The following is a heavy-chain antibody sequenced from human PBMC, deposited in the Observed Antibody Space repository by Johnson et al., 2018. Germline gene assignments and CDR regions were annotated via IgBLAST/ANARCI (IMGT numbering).Heavy chain of an antibody. CDR1: GFTFSDYA. V-gene: IGHV3-49*03. CDR3: TRDDYGGKDDAFVI. D-gene: IGHD4-17*01. CDR2: IRPKVYGGTT. Sequence: VQLVESGGGVVQPGRFLRLSCTASGFTFSDYALSWYRQAPGKGLEWVGFIRPKVYGGTTEYAASVEARFIISRDDSKNIAYLQMNSLKTEDTALYYCTRDDYGGKDDAFVIWDQGTMVTVSS. J-gene: IGHJ3*02.